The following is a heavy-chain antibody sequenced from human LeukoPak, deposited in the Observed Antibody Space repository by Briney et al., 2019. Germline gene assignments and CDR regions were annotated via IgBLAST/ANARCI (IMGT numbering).Heavy chain of an antibody. CDR1: GFTLSSKG. J-gene: IGHJ4*02. CDR2: KRYDASHN. D-gene: IGHD5-18*01. CDR3: AKDIGRGYNYGFDY. V-gene: IGHV3-30*02. Sequence: XGSLXXXXAASGFTLSSKGRHWVGQAQGKGREGVAFKRYDASHNYYADSVKGRFTISRDNSKNTLYLQMNSLRAEDTAVYYCAKDIGRGYNYGFDYWGQGTLVTVSS.